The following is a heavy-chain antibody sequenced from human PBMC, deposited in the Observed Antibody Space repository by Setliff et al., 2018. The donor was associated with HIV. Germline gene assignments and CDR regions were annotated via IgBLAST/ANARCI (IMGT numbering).Heavy chain of an antibody. V-gene: IGHV4-38-2*01. D-gene: IGHD1-26*01. CDR2: IYHSGST. CDR1: GYSISSGYQ. J-gene: IGHJ3*02. CDR3: ARGQPQGGGTYWSAFDI. Sequence: SETLSLTCAVSGYSISSGYQWGWIRQPPGKGLEWIGSIYHSGSTYYNPSLKSRVTISVDTSKKRFSLKLSSVTAADTAIYYCARGQPQGGGTYWSAFDIWGQGTMVTVSS.